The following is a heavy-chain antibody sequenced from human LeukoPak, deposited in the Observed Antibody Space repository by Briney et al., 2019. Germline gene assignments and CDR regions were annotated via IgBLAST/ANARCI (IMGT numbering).Heavy chain of an antibody. CDR2: IYYSGST. V-gene: IGHV4-59*01. J-gene: IGHJ4*02. CDR3: ARADTAMAPIPFDY. Sequence: SETLSLTCTVSGGSISSYYWSWTRQPPGKGLEWIGYIYYSGSTNYNPSLKSRVTISVDTSKNQFSLKLSSVTAADTAVYYCARADTAMAPIPFDYWGQGTLVTVSS. D-gene: IGHD5-18*01. CDR1: GGSISSYY.